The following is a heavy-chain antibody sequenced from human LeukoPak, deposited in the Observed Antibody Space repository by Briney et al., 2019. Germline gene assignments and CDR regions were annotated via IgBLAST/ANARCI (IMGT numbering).Heavy chain of an antibody. V-gene: IGHV3-23*01. CDR3: AKSLRVVRGVPYYFDY. CDR2: ISGSGDTT. J-gene: IGHJ4*02. CDR1: GLTFSSYA. Sequence: GGSLRLSCAASGLTFSSYAMSWVRQAPGKGLEWVSTISGSGDTTYYGDSVKGRFTISRDNSKNTLYLQMNSLRAEDTAVYYCAKSLRVVRGVPYYFDYWGQGTLVTVSS. D-gene: IGHD3-10*01.